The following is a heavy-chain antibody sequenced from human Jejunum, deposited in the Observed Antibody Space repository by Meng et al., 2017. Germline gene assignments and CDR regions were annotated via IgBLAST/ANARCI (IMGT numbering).Heavy chain of an antibody. Sequence: ASAKVFCKASGVSFTDFYIHWVRQAPGQGLEWMGRIKPDSGDTKYAQKFQGRLAMTRDTSINTAHMELSNLRSDDTAVDYCARDFNTVDRKANRVDPWGQGTLVTVSS. CDR1: GVSFTDFY. CDR2: IKPDSGDT. J-gene: IGHJ5*02. V-gene: IGHV1-2*06. D-gene: IGHD2-15*01. CDR3: ARDFNTVDRKANRVDP.